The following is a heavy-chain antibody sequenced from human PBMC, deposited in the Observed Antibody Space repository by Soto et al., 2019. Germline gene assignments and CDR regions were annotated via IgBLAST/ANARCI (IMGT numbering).Heavy chain of an antibody. V-gene: IGHV4-31*03. Sequence: QVQLQESGPGLVKPSQTLSLTCTFSGDSMTTVGYYWTWIRQHPGQGLEWIGFISYSGSTYYSSSLKGRVAISADSSKNQFSLKLNSGTAADTAVYYCTRGDYWGQGTLVTVSS. J-gene: IGHJ4*02. CDR1: GDSMTTVGYY. CDR3: TRGDY. CDR2: ISYSGST.